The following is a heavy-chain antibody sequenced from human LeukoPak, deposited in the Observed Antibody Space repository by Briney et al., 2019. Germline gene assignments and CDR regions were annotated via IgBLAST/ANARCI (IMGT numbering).Heavy chain of an antibody. CDR3: ARAGGPTRRGYYYYYGMDV. V-gene: IGHV3-30-3*01. D-gene: IGHD3-16*01. Sequence: GGSLRLSCAASGFTCSSYAMHWLGQAPGRGLAGVAVISYDGSNKYYADSVKGRFTISRDNSKNTLYLQMNSLRAEDTAVYYCARAGGPTRRGYYYYYGMDVWGQGTTVTVSS. J-gene: IGHJ6*02. CDR1: GFTCSSYA. CDR2: ISYDGSNK.